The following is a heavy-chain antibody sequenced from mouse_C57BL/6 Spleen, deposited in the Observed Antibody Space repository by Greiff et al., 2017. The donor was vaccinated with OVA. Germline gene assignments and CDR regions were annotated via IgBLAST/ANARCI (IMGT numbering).Heavy chain of an antibody. Sequence: QVQLQQSGAELVKPGASVKMSCKASGYTFTSYWITWVKQRPGQGLEWIGDIYPGSGSTNYNEKFKSKATLTVDTSSSPAYMQLSSLTSEDSAVYYCARHYDGYFDVWGTGTTVTVSS. V-gene: IGHV1-55*01. CDR1: GYTFTSYW. CDR2: IYPGSGST. D-gene: IGHD2-4*01. CDR3: ARHYDGYFDV. J-gene: IGHJ1*03.